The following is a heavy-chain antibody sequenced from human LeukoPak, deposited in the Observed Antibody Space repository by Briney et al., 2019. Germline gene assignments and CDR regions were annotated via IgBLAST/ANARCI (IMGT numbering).Heavy chain of an antibody. CDR2: INAGNGNT. D-gene: IGHD6-13*01. V-gene: IGHV1-3*01. Sequence: ASVKVSCKASGYTFTNNAIHWVRRAPGQRPEWMGWINAGNGNTKYSQKFQGRVTIARDTSASTVYMELSSLRYEDTAMYYCARGSAAGLDYWGQGILVTVSS. CDR1: GYTFTNNA. CDR3: ARGSAAGLDY. J-gene: IGHJ4*02.